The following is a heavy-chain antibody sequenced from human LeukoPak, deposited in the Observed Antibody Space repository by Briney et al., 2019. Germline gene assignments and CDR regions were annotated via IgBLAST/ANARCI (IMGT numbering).Heavy chain of an antibody. CDR1: GGSISSSSYY. J-gene: IGHJ4*02. CDR3: ARQVGYSYLFDY. V-gene: IGHV4-39*01. D-gene: IGHD5-18*01. Sequence: SETLSLTCTVSGGSISSSSYYWGWIRQPPGKGLEWIGSIYYSGSTYYNPSLKSRVTISVDTSKNQFSLKLSSVTAADTAVYYCARQVGYSYLFDYSGQGTLVTVSS. CDR2: IYYSGST.